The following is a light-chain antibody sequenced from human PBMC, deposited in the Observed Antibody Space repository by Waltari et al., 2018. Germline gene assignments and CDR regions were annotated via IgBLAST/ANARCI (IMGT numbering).Light chain of an antibody. V-gene: IGLV2-8*01. CDR2: EVN. CDR3: TSNAGSNNYV. J-gene: IGLJ1*01. CDR1: SSDVGAYNY. Sequence: QSSLTQPPSASGSLGQMLTISCTGTSSDVGAYNYVSWYQQHPGTAPKLILYEVNKRPSGVPERFSGFKSGNTASLIISGLQAEDGGDYYCTSNAGSNNYVFGTGTEVTVL.